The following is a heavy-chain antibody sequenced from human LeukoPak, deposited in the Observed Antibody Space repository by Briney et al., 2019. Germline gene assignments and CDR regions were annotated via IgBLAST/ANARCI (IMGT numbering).Heavy chain of an antibody. CDR2: INPNSGGT. V-gene: IGHV1-2*02. D-gene: IGHD3-22*01. CDR1: GYTFTGYY. CDR3: ARASYYYDSSGYYYGAFDI. J-gene: IGHJ3*02. Sequence: GASVKVSCKASGYTFTGYYMHWVRQAPGQGLEWMGWINPNSGGTNYAQKFQGRVTMTRDTSISTAYMELSRLRSDDTAVYYCARASYYYDSSGYYYGAFDIWGQGTMVTVSS.